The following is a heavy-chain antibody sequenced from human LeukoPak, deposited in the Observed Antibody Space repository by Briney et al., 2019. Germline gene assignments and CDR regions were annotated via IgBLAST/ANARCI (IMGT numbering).Heavy chain of an antibody. CDR3: ARTGGYSYGYDD. CDR1: GYTFTGYY. Sequence: VPVKVSCKASGYTFTGYYMHWVRQAPGQGLEWMGRINPNSGGTNYAQKFQGRVTMTRDTSISTAYMELSRLRSDDTAVYYCARTGGYSYGYDDWGQGTLVTVSS. J-gene: IGHJ4*02. CDR2: INPNSGGT. D-gene: IGHD5-18*01. V-gene: IGHV1-2*06.